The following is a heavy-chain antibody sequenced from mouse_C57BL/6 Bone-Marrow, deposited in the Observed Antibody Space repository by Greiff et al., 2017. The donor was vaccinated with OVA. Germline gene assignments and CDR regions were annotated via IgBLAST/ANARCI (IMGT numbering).Heavy chain of an antibody. Sequence: VQLQQPGAELVRPGTSVKLSCKASGYTFTSYWMHWVKQRPGQGLEWIGVIDPSDSYTNYNQKFKGKATLTVDPSSSTAYMQLSNLTSEDSAVYFFARPLLNVFDDWGQGTTLTVS. D-gene: IGHD1-3*01. CDR3: ARPLLNVFDD. CDR2: IDPSDSYT. V-gene: IGHV1-59*01. J-gene: IGHJ2*01. CDR1: GYTFTSYW.